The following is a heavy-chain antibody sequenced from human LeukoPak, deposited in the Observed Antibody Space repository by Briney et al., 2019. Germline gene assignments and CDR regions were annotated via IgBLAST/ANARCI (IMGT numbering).Heavy chain of an antibody. V-gene: IGHV3-30*03. J-gene: IGHJ4*02. Sequence: PGGSLRLSCAASGFTFSSYAIHWVRQAPGKGLEWVAVVSKDTVSKLYRDSVKGRFTVSTDSSKNTVYLQMTGLRSEDTAVYYCAGDRWRGAPDYFDCWGQGTLVTVSS. CDR2: VSKDTVSK. CDR3: AGDRWRGAPDYFDC. CDR1: GFTFSSYA. D-gene: IGHD1-26*01.